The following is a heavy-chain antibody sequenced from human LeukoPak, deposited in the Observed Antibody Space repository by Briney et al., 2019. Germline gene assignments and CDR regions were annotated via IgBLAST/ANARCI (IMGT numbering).Heavy chain of an antibody. D-gene: IGHD1-26*01. CDR1: GFTFSRYV. CDR3: ANGWELISFDY. J-gene: IGHJ4*02. V-gene: IGHV3-30*04. Sequence: PGGSLRLSCAASGFTFSRYVMIWVRQAPGKGLQWVSTISYDGDNKYYVDSVKGRFTISRDNSKNTLYLQMNSLRAEDTAVYYCANGWELISFDYWGQGTLVTVSS. CDR2: ISYDGDNK.